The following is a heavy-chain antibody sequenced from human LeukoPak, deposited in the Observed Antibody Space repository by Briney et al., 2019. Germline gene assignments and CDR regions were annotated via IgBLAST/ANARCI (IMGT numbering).Heavy chain of an antibody. Sequence: SETLTLTCTVSVGSISSGDYYWSWIRQPPGKGLEWIGNVYYSGSTNYNPSLKSRVTISVDTSKNQFSLKLSSVTAADTAVYYCARERRSGFDWSRVHFDYWGQGTLVTVSS. CDR3: ARERRSGFDWSRVHFDY. V-gene: IGHV4-61*08. CDR2: VYYSGST. D-gene: IGHD3-9*01. CDR1: VGSISSGDYY. J-gene: IGHJ4*02.